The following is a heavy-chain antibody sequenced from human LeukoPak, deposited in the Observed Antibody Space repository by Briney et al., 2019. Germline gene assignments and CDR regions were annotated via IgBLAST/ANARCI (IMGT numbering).Heavy chain of an antibody. CDR3: ARIYCSGGSCFSYYFDY. CDR2: IYPGDSDT. J-gene: IGHJ4*02. D-gene: IGHD2-15*01. CDR1: GYSFTSYW. Sequence: GESLKIPCKGSGYSFTSYWIGWVRQMPGKGLEWMGIIYPGDSDTRYSPSFQGQVTISADKSISTAYLQWSSLKASDTAMYYCARIYCSGGSCFSYYFDYWGQGTLVTVSS. V-gene: IGHV5-51*01.